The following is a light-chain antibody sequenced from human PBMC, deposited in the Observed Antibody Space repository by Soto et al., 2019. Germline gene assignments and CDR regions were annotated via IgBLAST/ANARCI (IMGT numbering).Light chain of an antibody. V-gene: IGKV2-28*01. J-gene: IGKJ1*01. Sequence: ETLLTQLPLSLSVTPGEPASISCRSSQSLLHTNAYHYLDWYLQKPGQSPQLLIYLASYRASGVPDRFSGSGSGTEFTLRISRVEAEDVGVYYCMQPLDLPVTFGQGTKVEIK. CDR2: LAS. CDR3: MQPLDLPVT. CDR1: QSLLHTNAYHY.